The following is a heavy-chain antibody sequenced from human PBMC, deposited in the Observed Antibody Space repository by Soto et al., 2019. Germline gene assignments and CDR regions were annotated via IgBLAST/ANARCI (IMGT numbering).Heavy chain of an antibody. CDR3: AREGPGYSDRHFDY. V-gene: IGHV4-4*02. CDR1: GGSISSSNW. J-gene: IGHJ4*02. Sequence: PSETLSLTCAVSGGSISSSNWWSWVRQPPGKGLEWIGEIYHSGSTNYNPSLKSRVTISVDKSKNQFSLKLSSVTAADTAVYYCAREGPGYSDRHFDYWGQGTLVTVSS. CDR2: IYHSGST. D-gene: IGHD3-3*01.